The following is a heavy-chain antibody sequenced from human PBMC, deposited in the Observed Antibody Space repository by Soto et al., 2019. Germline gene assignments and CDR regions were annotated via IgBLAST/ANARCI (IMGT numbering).Heavy chain of an antibody. CDR3: ARRYCSDSYCSYFDY. J-gene: IGHJ4*02. CDR2: INHSGFT. Sequence: QVQLHQWGAGLLKPSETLSLTCAVYGGSFTTYYWSWIRQSPGKGLEWIGEINHSGFTNYNPSLESRVTTSVDTSKNQFSLKLRSVTAVDTAIYYCARRYCSDSYCSYFDYWGRGTLVSVSS. D-gene: IGHD2-15*01. V-gene: IGHV4-34*01. CDR1: GGSFTTYY.